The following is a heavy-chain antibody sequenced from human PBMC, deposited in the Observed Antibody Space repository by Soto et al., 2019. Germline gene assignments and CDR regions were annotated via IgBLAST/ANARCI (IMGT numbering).Heavy chain of an antibody. J-gene: IGHJ2*01. CDR3: AKGPCPLWSSGQRLYFDL. Sequence: EVQLLESGGGLVQQGGSLRLSCAASGFTFSSYALSWVRKAPGKGLEWVSGLSNSGGSTYYAESVKGRFIISRDNSKNTLYMEMNSLRADDTAVYYCAKGPCPLWSSGQRLYFDLWGRGTLVTVTS. D-gene: IGHD3-22*01. CDR1: GFTFSSYA. CDR2: LSNSGGST. V-gene: IGHV3-23*01.